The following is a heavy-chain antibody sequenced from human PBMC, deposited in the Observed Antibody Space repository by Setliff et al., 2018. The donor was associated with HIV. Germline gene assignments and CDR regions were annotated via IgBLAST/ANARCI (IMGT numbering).Heavy chain of an antibody. CDR2: IHYSGST. CDR3: ARRAYSGAYYNTYFMDV. Sequence: SETLSLTCTVSGGSISSYYWSWIRQPPGKGLEWIGFIHYSGSTDYSPSLKSRVTISVDTSKNQFSLKLSSVTAADTAVYYCARRAYSGAYYNTYFMDVWGKGTTVTVSS. D-gene: IGHD1-26*01. J-gene: IGHJ6*03. CDR1: GGSISSYY. V-gene: IGHV4-59*01.